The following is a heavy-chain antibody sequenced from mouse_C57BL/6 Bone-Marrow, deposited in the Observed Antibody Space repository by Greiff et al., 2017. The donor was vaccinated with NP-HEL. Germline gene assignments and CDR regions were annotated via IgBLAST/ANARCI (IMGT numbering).Heavy chain of an antibody. J-gene: IGHJ2*01. Sequence: QVQLQQSGPELVKPGASVKISCKASGYAFSSSWMNWVKQRPGKGLEWIGRIYPRSGNTYYNEKFKGKATLTADKSSSTAYMELRSLTSEDSAVYFCARPGDDYWGQGTTLTVSS. V-gene: IGHV1-82*01. CDR1: GYAFSSSW. D-gene: IGHD4-1*01. CDR3: ARPGDDY. CDR2: IYPRSGNT.